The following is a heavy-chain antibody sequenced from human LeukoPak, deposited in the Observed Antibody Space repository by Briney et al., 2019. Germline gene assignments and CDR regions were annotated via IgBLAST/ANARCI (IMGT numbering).Heavy chain of an antibody. CDR2: ISSGSSYI. CDR3: ARDYDFWSSSELDI. D-gene: IGHD3-3*01. J-gene: IGHJ3*02. CDR1: GFTFSSYS. V-gene: IGHV3-21*01. Sequence: GGSLRLSCAASGFTFSSYSMNWVRQAPGKGLEWVSCISSGSSYIYYADSVKGRFTISRDNAKNSLYLQMNSLRAEDTAVYYCARDYDFWSSSELDIWGQGTMVTVSS.